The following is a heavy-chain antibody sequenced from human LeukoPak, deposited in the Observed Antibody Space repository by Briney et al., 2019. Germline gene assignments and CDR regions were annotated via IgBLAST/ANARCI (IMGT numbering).Heavy chain of an antibody. Sequence: GGPLRLSCAASGFTFSTYAMSWVRQAPGKGLEWVSAISGSGSSTYYADSVKGRFTISRDNSKNTLYLQMNSLRAEDTAVYYCAKSGGGISARRNFDYWGQGTLVTVSS. CDR3: AKSGGGISARRNFDY. D-gene: IGHD6-6*01. CDR2: ISGSGSST. J-gene: IGHJ4*02. V-gene: IGHV3-23*01. CDR1: GFTFSTYA.